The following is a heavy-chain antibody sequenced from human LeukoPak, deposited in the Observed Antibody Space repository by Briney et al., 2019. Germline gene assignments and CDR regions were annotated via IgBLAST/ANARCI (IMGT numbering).Heavy chain of an antibody. Sequence: ASVKVSCKASGGTFSSYAISWVRQAPGQGLEWMGGIIPIFGTANYSQKFQGRVTITADESTSTAYMELSSLRSEDTAVYYCARGGPVVTTSFDYWGQGTLVTVSS. CDR1: GGTFSSYA. V-gene: IGHV1-69*13. CDR2: IIPIFGTA. D-gene: IGHD4-23*01. J-gene: IGHJ4*02. CDR3: ARGGPVVTTSFDY.